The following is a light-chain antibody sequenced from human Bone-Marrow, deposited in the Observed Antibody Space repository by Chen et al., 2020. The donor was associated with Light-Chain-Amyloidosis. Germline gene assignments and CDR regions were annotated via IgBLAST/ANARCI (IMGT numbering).Light chain of an antibody. Sequence: DIVMTQSPDSLAVSLGERATINCKSSQSVLYNSNNKNCIAWYQQKPGQPPKLLIYWASTRESGVPDRFSGSGSGTDFTLTISSLQAEDVAVYYCQQYYSTPLTFGQGTKVEIK. CDR1: QSVLYNSNNKNC. CDR2: WAS. V-gene: IGKV4-1*01. J-gene: IGKJ1*01. CDR3: QQYYSTPLT.